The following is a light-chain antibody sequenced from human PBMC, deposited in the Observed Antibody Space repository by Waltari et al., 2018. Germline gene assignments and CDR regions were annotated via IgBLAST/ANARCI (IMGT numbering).Light chain of an antibody. CDR1: QSVSSK. CDR2: GAS. CDR3: QQYSYWPRT. Sequence: ETVITHSPATLSVSPGERATLSCRASQSVSSKLAWYQQKPGQAPRLLIYGASTRATDIPARFSGGGSGTEFTLIISSLQSEDFAVYFCQQYSYWPRTFGRGTKVEIK. V-gene: IGKV3-15*01. J-gene: IGKJ1*01.